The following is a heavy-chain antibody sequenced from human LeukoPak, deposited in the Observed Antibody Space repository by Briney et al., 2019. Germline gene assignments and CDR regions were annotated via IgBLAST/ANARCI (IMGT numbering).Heavy chain of an antibody. CDR3: ASLYYDSSGYSYDAFDI. D-gene: IGHD3-22*01. V-gene: IGHV1-2*02. CDR1: GYTFTGYY. CDR2: INPNSGGT. J-gene: IGHJ3*02. Sequence: ASVKVPCKASGYTFTGYYMRWVRQAPGQGLEWMGWINPNSGGTNYAQKFQGRVTMTRDTSISTAYMELSRLRSDDTAVYYCASLYYDSSGYSYDAFDIWGQGTMVTVSS.